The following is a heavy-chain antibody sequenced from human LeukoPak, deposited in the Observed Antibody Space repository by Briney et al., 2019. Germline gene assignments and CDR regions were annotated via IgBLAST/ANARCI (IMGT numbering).Heavy chain of an antibody. D-gene: IGHD4-17*01. CDR1: GGSISGYF. CDR2: IYYSGST. V-gene: IGHV4-59*01. Sequence: SETLSLTCTVSGGSISGYFWSWIRQPPGKGLEWIGYIYYSGSTNYNPSLKSRVTISVDTSKNQFSLKLSSVTAADTAVYYCARNYYGDYLFWGQGTLVTVSS. CDR3: ARNYYGDYLF. J-gene: IGHJ4*02.